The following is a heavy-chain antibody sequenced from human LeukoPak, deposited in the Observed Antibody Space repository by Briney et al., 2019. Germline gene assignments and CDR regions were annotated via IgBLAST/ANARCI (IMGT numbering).Heavy chain of an antibody. CDR3: ARQTRSGSYPLDY. J-gene: IGHJ4*02. D-gene: IGHD1-26*01. CDR1: GGSISSYY. V-gene: IGHV4-4*09. Sequence: SKTLSLTCTVSGGSISSYYWSWIRQPPGKGLEWIGYIYTSGSTNYNPSLKSRVTISVDTSKNQFFLKLSSVTAADTAVYYCARQTRSGSYPLDYWGQGTLVTVSS. CDR2: IYTSGST.